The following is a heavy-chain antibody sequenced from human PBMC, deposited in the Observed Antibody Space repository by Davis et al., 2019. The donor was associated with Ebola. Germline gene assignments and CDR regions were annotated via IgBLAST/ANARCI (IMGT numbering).Heavy chain of an antibody. V-gene: IGHV7-4-1*02. CDR1: GYTFTDYP. D-gene: IGHD2-15*01. Sequence: AASVKVSCKASGYTFTDYPINWVRQAPGQGLEWLGWINTDTRHPTYGQGFTGRFVFSLDTSVSTAYLQISSLKAEDTAVYYCARARYCSGGSCYSTDWGQGTLVTVSS. CDR2: INTDTRHP. J-gene: IGHJ4*02. CDR3: ARARYCSGGSCYSTD.